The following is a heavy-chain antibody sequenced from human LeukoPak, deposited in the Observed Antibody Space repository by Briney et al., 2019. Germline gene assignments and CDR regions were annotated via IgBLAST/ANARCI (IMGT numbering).Heavy chain of an antibody. CDR3: AKGLRSSSWYTITDY. D-gene: IGHD6-13*01. J-gene: IGHJ4*02. CDR2: ISGSGGST. V-gene: IGHV3-23*01. Sequence: QTGGSLRLSCAASGFTFSSYAMSWVRQAPGKGLEWVSAISGSGGSTYYADSVKGRFTISRDNSKNTLYLQMNSLRAEDTAVYYCAKGLRSSSWYTITDYWGQGTLVTVSS. CDR1: GFTFSSYA.